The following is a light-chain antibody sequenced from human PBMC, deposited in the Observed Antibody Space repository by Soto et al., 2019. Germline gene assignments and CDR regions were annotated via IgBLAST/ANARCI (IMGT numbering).Light chain of an antibody. V-gene: IGKV3D-7*01. Sequence: EIVMTQSPATLSLSPGERATLSCRASQSVSSSYLAWYQQKPGQAPRLLIYGASTRATGFPARFSGSGSGADFTLTISSLQSEDFAVYYCQQYDNWPWTFGQGTKVDIK. CDR3: QQYDNWPWT. CDR1: QSVSSSY. CDR2: GAS. J-gene: IGKJ1*01.